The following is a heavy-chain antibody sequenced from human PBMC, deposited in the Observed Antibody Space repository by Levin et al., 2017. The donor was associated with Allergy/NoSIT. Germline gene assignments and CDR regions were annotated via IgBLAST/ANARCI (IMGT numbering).Heavy chain of an antibody. D-gene: IGHD2-2*01. Sequence: SETLSLTCAVYGGSFSGYYWSWIRLPPGKGLEWIGEINHSGSTNYNPSLKSRVTISVDTSKNQFSLKLSSVTAADTAVYYCARGPWAHIVVVPAAIDYGMDVWGQGTTVTVSS. CDR1: GGSFSGYY. CDR2: INHSGST. J-gene: IGHJ6*02. CDR3: ARGPWAHIVVVPAAIDYGMDV. V-gene: IGHV4-34*01.